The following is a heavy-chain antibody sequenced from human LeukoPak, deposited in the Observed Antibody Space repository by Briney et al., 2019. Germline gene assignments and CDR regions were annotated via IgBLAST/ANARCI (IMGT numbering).Heavy chain of an antibody. CDR3: AGWTNCYFLT. J-gene: IGHJ2*01. CDR1: GLSLSSHG. Sequence: TGGSLRLSCAVSGLSLSSHGMHWVRQAPGKGLEDVSAISSNGVSTYYANSAKGRFTGSRDDSKNTLYLQMGRLRTEDTAVYYFAGWTNCYFLTWGRGTQVTVSS. V-gene: IGHV3-64*01. CDR2: ISSNGVST. D-gene: IGHD3/OR15-3a*01.